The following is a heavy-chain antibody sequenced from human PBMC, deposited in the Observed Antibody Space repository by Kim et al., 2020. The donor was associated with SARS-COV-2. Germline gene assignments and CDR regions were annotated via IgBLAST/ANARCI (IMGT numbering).Heavy chain of an antibody. Sequence: GGSLRLSCAASGFTFSSYAMSWVRQAPGKGLEWVSAISGSGGSTYYADSVKGRFTISRENSKNTLCLQMNSLRAEDTAVYYCAKELTAYYDVLTDDAFDIWCQGTTVTVSS. CDR2: ISGSGGST. CDR1: GFTFSSYA. D-gene: IGHD3-9*01. J-gene: IGHJ3*02. CDR3: AKELTAYYDVLTDDAFDI. V-gene: IGHV3-23*01.